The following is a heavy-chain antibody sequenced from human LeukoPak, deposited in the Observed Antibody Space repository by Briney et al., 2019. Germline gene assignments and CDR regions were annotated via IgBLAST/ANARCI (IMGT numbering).Heavy chain of an antibody. Sequence: GGSLRLSCAASGFTFSSYAMHWVRQAPGKGLEWVANIKGDGSEKFYVDSVKGRFTISRDNVKNSLYLQMNSLRAEDTAVYYCARDGASFDYWGQGTLVTVSS. CDR1: GFTFSSYA. CDR3: ARDGASFDY. V-gene: IGHV3-7*01. CDR2: IKGDGSEK. J-gene: IGHJ4*02.